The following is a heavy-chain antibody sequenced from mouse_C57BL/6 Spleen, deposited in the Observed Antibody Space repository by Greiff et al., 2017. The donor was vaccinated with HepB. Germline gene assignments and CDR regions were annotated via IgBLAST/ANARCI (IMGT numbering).Heavy chain of an antibody. CDR1: GYAFSSYW. CDR3: AKATVVATGYFDY. D-gene: IGHD1-1*01. CDR2: IYPGDGAT. V-gene: IGHV1-80*01. J-gene: IGHJ2*01. Sequence: VKLQQSGAELVKPGASVKISCKASGYAFSSYWMNWVKQRPGKGLEWIGQIYPGDGATNYNGKFKGKATLTADKSSSTAYMQLSSLTSEDSAVYFCAKATVVATGYFDYWGQGTTLTVSS.